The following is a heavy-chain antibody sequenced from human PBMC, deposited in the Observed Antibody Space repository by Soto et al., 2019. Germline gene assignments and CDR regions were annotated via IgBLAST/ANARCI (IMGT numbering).Heavy chain of an antibody. V-gene: IGHV1-69*02. D-gene: IGHD3-10*01. CDR1: GGTFSSYT. Sequence: QVQLVQSGAEVKKPGSSVKVSCKASGGTFSSYTISWVRQAPGQGLEWMGRIIPILGIANYAQKFQGRVTTTADKSTSTAYMELSSLRSEDTAVYYCAGSITMVRAYWYFDLWGRGTLVTVSS. J-gene: IGHJ2*01. CDR2: IIPILGIA. CDR3: AGSITMVRAYWYFDL.